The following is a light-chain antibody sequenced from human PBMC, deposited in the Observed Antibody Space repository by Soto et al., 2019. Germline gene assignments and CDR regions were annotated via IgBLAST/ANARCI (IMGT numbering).Light chain of an antibody. CDR3: HHYGSSSLC. V-gene: IGKV3-20*01. J-gene: IGKJ4*01. CDR2: GAA. CDR1: QSVSSCY. Sequence: SLASRERATRSCRASQSVSSCYVAWDQQFTGQAVRVLFYGAASRATDIPGRFSVSGSGSSFDLTISSLDPEAFPVYYCHHYGSSSLCFGGGTRVDI.